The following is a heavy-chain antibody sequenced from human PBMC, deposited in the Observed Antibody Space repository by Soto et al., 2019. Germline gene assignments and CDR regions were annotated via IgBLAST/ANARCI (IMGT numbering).Heavy chain of an antibody. CDR3: ARAPYGDYSGYHYYYMDV. V-gene: IGHV3-48*01. CDR2: IGSSSSII. D-gene: IGHD4-17*01. CDR1: GFSFTSYS. Sequence: GALRLSCAASGFSFTSYSMNWVRQAPGKGLEWISYIGSSSSIIYYADSVKGRFTISRDNAKNSLYLQMNSLRAEDTAVYHCARAPYGDYSGYHYYYMDVWGKGTTVTVSS. J-gene: IGHJ6*03.